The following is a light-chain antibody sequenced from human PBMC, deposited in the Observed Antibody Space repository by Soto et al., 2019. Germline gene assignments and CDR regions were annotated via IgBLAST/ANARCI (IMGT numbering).Light chain of an antibody. CDR2: VNSGGSH. CDR3: QTWGTGSAIVV. Sequence: QLVLTQSPSASGSLGASVKLTCTLSSGHSNYAIAWHQQQLEKGPRYLMKVNSGGSHIKGDGIPDRFSGSSSGAERYLFISSLQSEDEADYYCQTWGTGSAIVVFGGGTQLTVL. J-gene: IGLJ7*01. V-gene: IGLV4-69*01. CDR1: SGHSNYA.